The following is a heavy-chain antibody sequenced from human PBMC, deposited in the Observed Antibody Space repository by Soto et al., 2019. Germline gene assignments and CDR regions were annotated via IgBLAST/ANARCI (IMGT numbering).Heavy chain of an antibody. CDR1: GFTFSSYG. CDR2: ISYDGSNK. D-gene: IGHD3-3*01. CDR3: AKDSAQFLRFLEWLLEF. V-gene: IGHV3-30*18. J-gene: IGHJ4*02. Sequence: PVGSLRLSCAASGFTFSSYGMHWVRQAPGKGLERVAVISYDGSNKYYADSVKGRFTISRDNSKNTLYLQMNSLRAEDTAVYYCAKDSAQFLRFLEWLLEFRGQGTLVTVSS.